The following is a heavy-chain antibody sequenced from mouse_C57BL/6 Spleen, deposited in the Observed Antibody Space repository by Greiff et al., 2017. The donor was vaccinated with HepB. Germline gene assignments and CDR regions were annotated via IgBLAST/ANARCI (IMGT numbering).Heavy chain of an antibody. D-gene: IGHD2-3*01. CDR2: INTNNGGT. V-gene: IGHV1-26*01. J-gene: IGHJ2*01. CDR3: ARGDDGYYVGDGY. Sequence: VQLQQSGPELVKPGASVKISCKASGYTFTDYYMHWVKQSHGKSLEWIGDINTNNGGTSYNQKFKGKATLTVDKSSSTAYMELRSLTSEDSAVYYCARGDDGYYVGDGYWGKGTTRTVSS. CDR1: GYTFTDYY.